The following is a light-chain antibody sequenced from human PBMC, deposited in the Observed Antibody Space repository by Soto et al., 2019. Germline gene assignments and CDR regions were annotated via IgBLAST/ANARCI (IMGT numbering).Light chain of an antibody. CDR1: NSDVGSYNL. V-gene: IGLV2-23*02. J-gene: IGLJ1*01. CDR2: EVT. Sequence: QSVLAQPASVSGSPRQSITISCTGTNSDVGSYNLVSWFQQHPGKAPKLVIYEVTKRPSGVSDRFSGSKSGNTASLTISGPQAEDEADYYCFSYAGDSVCVFGTGTKVTVL. CDR3: FSYAGDSVCV.